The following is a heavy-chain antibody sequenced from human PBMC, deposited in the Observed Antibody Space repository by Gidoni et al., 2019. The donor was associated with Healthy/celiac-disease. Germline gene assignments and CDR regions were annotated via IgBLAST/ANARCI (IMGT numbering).Heavy chain of an antibody. CDR2: ISGSGGST. Sequence: EVQLLESGGGLVQPGGSLRLSCAASTFNFSSYAMSWVRQAPGKGLEWVSAISGSGGSTYYADSVKGRFTISRDNSKNTLYLQMNSLRAEDTAVYYCAKDKIYGDYYFDYWGQGTLVTVSS. J-gene: IGHJ4*02. V-gene: IGHV3-23*01. CDR3: AKDKIYGDYYFDY. CDR1: TFNFSSYA. D-gene: IGHD4-17*01.